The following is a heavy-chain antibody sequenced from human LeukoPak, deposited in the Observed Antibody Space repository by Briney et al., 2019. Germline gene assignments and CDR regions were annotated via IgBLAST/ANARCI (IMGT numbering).Heavy chain of an antibody. CDR1: GFTFSDHY. CDR2: TRNKANSYTT. CDR3: ARATTAAYYDY. J-gene: IGHJ4*02. D-gene: IGHD4-17*01. Sequence: GGSLRLSCAASGFTFSDHYMDWVRQAPGKGLEWVGRTRNKANSYTTEYAASVKGRFTISRDDSKNSLFLQMSSLKTEDTAVYYCARATTAAYYDYWGQGTLVTVSS. V-gene: IGHV3-72*01.